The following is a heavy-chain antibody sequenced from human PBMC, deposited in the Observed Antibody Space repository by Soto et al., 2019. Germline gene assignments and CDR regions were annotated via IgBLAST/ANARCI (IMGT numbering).Heavy chain of an antibody. CDR3: ARAGFGHGLDV. J-gene: IGHJ6*02. D-gene: IGHD3-16*01. CDR1: GFTSSDHY. V-gene: IGHV3-72*01. Sequence: EVELVESGGGLVQAGGSLRVSCGVSGFTSSDHYMDWVRQAPGKGLEWVGRTANKRSRYTTEYAASVKGRFIISRDDSKTSVYLQINSLNIQDTAVYYCARAGFGHGLDVWGQGPTVTVS. CDR2: TANKRSRYTT.